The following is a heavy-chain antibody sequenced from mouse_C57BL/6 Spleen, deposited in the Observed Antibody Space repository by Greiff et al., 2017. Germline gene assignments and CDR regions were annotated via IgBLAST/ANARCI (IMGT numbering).Heavy chain of an antibody. CDR2: IDLSDSYT. Sequence: QVQLQQPGAELVKPGASVKLSCKASGYTFTSYWMQWVKQRPGQGLEWIGEIDLSDSYTNYNQKFKGKATLTVDTSPSTAYMQLSSLTSEDSAVYYCARRATPDYWGQGTTLTVSS. D-gene: IGHD3-1*01. CDR3: ARRATPDY. CDR1: GYTFTSYW. V-gene: IGHV1-50*01. J-gene: IGHJ2*01.